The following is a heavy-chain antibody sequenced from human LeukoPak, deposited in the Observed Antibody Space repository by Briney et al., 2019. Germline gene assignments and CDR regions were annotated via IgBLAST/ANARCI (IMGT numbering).Heavy chain of an antibody. Sequence: QPGGSLRLSCAASGFTFSSYEMNWVRQAPGKGLEWVSYISSSGSTTYYADSVKGRFTISRDNAKNSLYLQMNSLRAEDTAVYYCERGGEVVGVAATGLAFDIWGQGTMVTVSS. J-gene: IGHJ3*02. V-gene: IGHV3-48*03. CDR1: GFTFSSYE. D-gene: IGHD2-15*01. CDR2: ISSSGSTT. CDR3: ERGGEVVGVAATGLAFDI.